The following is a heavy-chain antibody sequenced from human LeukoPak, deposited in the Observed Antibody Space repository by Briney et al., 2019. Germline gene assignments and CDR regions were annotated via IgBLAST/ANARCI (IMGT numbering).Heavy chain of an antibody. Sequence: GGSLRLSCVASGFTFSLYSMNSVRQAPGKGLEWVSYISKNSDDIYNADSVRGRFTISRDNAKNSLYLQMNSLRAEDTAVYYCARVRPGYYCDYWGQGILVTVSS. CDR1: GFTFSLYS. J-gene: IGHJ4*02. CDR2: ISKNSDDI. V-gene: IGHV3-21*05. CDR3: ARVRPGYYCDY.